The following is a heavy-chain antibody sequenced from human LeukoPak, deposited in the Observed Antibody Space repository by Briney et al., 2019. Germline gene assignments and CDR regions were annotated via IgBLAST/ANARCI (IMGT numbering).Heavy chain of an antibody. CDR1: GFTFSTYW. CDR3: ARGKTSQNIVTRKTYNWFDP. CDR2: IKQDGSEK. D-gene: IGHD2/OR15-2a*01. V-gene: IGHV3-7*01. Sequence: GGSLRLSCAASGFTFSTYWMGWVRQAPGKGLEWVANIKQDGSEKYYVDSVKGRFTISRDNAKNSLYLQMKSLRAEDTAVYYCARGKTSQNIVTRKTYNWFDPWGQGTLVTVSS. J-gene: IGHJ5*02.